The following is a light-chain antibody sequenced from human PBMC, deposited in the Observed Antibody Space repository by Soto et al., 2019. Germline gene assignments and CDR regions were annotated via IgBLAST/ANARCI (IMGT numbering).Light chain of an antibody. CDR3: QQYASSPQT. V-gene: IGKV3-15*01. J-gene: IGKJ1*01. CDR1: QSLDNR. CDR2: AAS. Sequence: IVMTQSPATLSVSPGERVTLSCRASQSLDNRLAWYQQRPGQAPRLLIYAASIRATGIPARFSGSGSGTEFTLTISGLQSEDFAVYSCQQYASSPQTFGQGTKVEF.